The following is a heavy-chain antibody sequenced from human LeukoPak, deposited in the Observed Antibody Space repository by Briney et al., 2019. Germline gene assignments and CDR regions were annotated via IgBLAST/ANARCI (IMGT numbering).Heavy chain of an antibody. D-gene: IGHD3-10*01. CDR2: IRYDGSDK. CDR1: GFTFSSYG. Sequence: PGGSLRLSCAASGFTFSSYGMHWVRQAPGKGLEWVSFIRYDGSDKYYADSVRGRFTISRDNAKNSLYLQMNSLKTEDTAVYYCAREGKRITMVRGVITPRGYYYMDVWGKGTTVTVSS. J-gene: IGHJ6*03. V-gene: IGHV3-30*02. CDR3: AREGKRITMVRGVITPRGYYYMDV.